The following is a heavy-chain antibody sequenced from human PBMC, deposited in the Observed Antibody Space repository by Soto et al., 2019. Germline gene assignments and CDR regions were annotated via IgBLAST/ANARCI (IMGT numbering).Heavy chain of an antibody. CDR1: GFTFSSYA. V-gene: IGHV3-30-3*01. J-gene: IGHJ5*02. CDR2: ISYDGSNK. CDR3: ARAYDFWSGYYTGTCWFDP. Sequence: QVQLVESGGGVVQPGRSLRLSCAASGFTFSSYAMHWVRQAPGKGLEWVAVISYDGSNKYYADSVKGRFTISRDNSKNTLYLQMNSLRAEDTAVYYCARAYDFWSGYYTGTCWFDPWGQGTLVTVSS. D-gene: IGHD3-3*01.